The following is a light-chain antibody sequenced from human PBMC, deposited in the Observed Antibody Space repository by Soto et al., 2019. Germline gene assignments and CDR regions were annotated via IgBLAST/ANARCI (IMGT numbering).Light chain of an antibody. CDR3: EQYNNWPPIT. Sequence: EIVMTQSPATPSVSPGQRATLYCRANQSVSSNLAWYQQKPGQTPRLLIYGASTRAAGIPARFSGSGSGTEFTLSISSLQSEGCADYYCEQYNNWPPITVGQGTGVDIK. CDR2: GAS. CDR1: QSVSSN. J-gene: IGKJ5*01. V-gene: IGKV3-15*01.